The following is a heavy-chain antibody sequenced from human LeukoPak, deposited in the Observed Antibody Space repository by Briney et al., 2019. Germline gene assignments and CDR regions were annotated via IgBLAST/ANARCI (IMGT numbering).Heavy chain of an antibody. D-gene: IGHD2-15*01. V-gene: IGHV1-2*02. CDR2: IKPNSGGT. CDR3: ARRYCSGGSCYGFDY. J-gene: IGHJ4*02. CDR1: GYTFTGYY. Sequence: ASVKVSCKASGYTFTGYYMHWVRQAPGQGLEWMGWIKPNSGGTNYAQKFQGRVTMTRDTSISTAYMELSRLRSDDTAVYYCARRYCSGGSCYGFDYWGQGTLVTVSS.